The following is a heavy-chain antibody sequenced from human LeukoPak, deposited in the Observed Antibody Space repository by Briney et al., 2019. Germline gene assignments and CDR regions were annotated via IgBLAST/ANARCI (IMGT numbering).Heavy chain of an antibody. CDR3: ASLVLSPVGY. CDR1: GFTFSNYA. D-gene: IGHD3-9*01. J-gene: IGHJ4*02. CDR2: ITSDGSAT. V-gene: IGHV3-74*01. Sequence: GSLRLSCAVSGFTFSNYAMSWVRQAPGKGLVWVSRITSDGSATNYADSVKGRFTISRDNAKNTLYLQMNSLRAEDTAVYYCASLVLSPVGYWGQGTLVTVSS.